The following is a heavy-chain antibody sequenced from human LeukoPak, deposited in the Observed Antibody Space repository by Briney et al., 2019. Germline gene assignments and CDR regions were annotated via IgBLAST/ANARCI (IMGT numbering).Heavy chain of an antibody. Sequence: ASVKVSCKASGYTFTSYDINWVRQATGQGLEWMGWMNPNSGNTGYAQKFQGRVTMTEDTSADTAYMELSSLRSEDAAVYYCARAPVTSCRGAFCYPFDYWGPGILVTVSS. J-gene: IGHJ4*02. CDR2: MNPNSGNT. CDR1: GYTFTSYD. D-gene: IGHD2-15*01. CDR3: ARAPVTSCRGAFCYPFDY. V-gene: IGHV1-8*01.